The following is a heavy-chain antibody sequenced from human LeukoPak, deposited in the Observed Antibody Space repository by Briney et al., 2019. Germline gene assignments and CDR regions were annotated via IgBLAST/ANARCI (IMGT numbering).Heavy chain of an antibody. CDR3: ARDTYDYVWGSYRYNDY. CDR2: ISAYNGNT. V-gene: IGHV1-18*01. D-gene: IGHD3-16*02. Sequence: ASAKVSCKASGYTFTSYGISWVRQAPGQGLEWMGWISAYNGNTNYAQKLQGRVTMTTDTSTSTAYMELRSLRSDDTAVYYCARDTYDYVWGSYRYNDYWGQGTLVTVSS. CDR1: GYTFTSYG. J-gene: IGHJ4*02.